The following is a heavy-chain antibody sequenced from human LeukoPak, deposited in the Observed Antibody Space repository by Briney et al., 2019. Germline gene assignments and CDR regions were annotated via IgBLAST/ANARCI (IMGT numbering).Heavy chain of an antibody. V-gene: IGHV4-30-4*08. CDR1: GGSTSSGDYY. CDR3: ASFGSSSSQTADAFDF. Sequence: PSETLSLTCTVSGGSTSSGDYYWSWIRQPPGKGLEWIGYIYYSGSTYYNPSLKSRVTISLDTSKNQFSLKLSSVTAADTAVYYCASFGSSSSQTADAFDFWGQGTMVTVSS. D-gene: IGHD6-6*01. J-gene: IGHJ3*01. CDR2: IYYSGST.